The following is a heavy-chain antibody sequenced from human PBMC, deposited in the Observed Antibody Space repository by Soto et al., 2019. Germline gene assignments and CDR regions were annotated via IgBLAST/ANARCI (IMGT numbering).Heavy chain of an antibody. V-gene: IGHV3-23*01. Sequence: EVQLLESGGGLVQPGGSLRLSCAASGFTFSSYAMSWVRQAPGNGLEWVSAISGSGGSTYYADSVKGRFTISRDDSKNPRYLQMNSLGAEDTAVYYCAGNGGGTFDYWGQGTLVTVSS. D-gene: IGHD3-16*01. CDR1: GFTFSSYA. J-gene: IGHJ4*02. CDR3: AGNGGGTFDY. CDR2: ISGSGGST.